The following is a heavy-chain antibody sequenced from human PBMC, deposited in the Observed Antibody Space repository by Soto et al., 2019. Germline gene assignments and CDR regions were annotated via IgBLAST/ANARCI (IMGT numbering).Heavy chain of an antibody. Sequence: GGSLRLSCAASGFTCSSYAMHWVRQAPGKGLEWVAVISYDGSNKYYADSVKGRFTISRDNSKNTLYLQMNSLRAEDTAVYYCARDSMVTSPSEGGAFDIWGQGTMVTVSS. D-gene: IGHD5-18*01. CDR2: ISYDGSNK. V-gene: IGHV3-30-3*01. CDR3: ARDSMVTSPSEGGAFDI. CDR1: GFTCSSYA. J-gene: IGHJ3*02.